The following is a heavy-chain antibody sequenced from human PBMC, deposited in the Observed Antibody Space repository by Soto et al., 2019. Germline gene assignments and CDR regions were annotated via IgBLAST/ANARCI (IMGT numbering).Heavy chain of an antibody. D-gene: IGHD2-2*01. Sequence: PGGSLRLSCAASGFSLSTYGVSWVRQAPGKGLEWVSAFSGSGDLTYYADSVKGRFTISRDNSKNTLHLQMNSLRAEDTAVYHCAKPNCRSTSCYFAYWGQGTLVTVSS. CDR1: GFSLSTYG. CDR3: AKPNCRSTSCYFAY. J-gene: IGHJ4*02. V-gene: IGHV3-23*01. CDR2: FSGSGDLT.